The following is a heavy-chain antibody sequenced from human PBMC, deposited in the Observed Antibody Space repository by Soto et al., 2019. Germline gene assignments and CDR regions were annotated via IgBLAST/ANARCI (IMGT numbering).Heavy chain of an antibody. Sequence: GGSLRLSCAASGFTFDDYAMHWVRQAPGKGLEWVSGISWNGGSIGYADSVKGRFTISRDNAKDFLYLQMNSLRAEDTALYYCARASGYYYRKTWFDPWGQGTLVPSPQ. CDR1: GFTFDDYA. CDR2: ISWNGGSI. V-gene: IGHV3-9*01. CDR3: ARASGYYYRKTWFDP. J-gene: IGHJ5*02. D-gene: IGHD3-22*01.